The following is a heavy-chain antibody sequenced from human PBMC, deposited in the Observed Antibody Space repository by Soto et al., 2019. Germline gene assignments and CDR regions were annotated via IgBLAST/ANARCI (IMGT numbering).Heavy chain of an antibody. CDR1: GFTFSRSP. CDR2: ISADGSSQ. V-gene: IGHV3-30-3*01. CDR3: ARPVVAGTPDY. Sequence: QVQLVESGGGEVQPGTSRRLCCAAAGFTFSRSPMHWVRQAPGKGLDWVGLISADGSSQHYADSVRGRFIISRDNFRSTLSLQMDRLRAEDTAVYYCARPVVAGTPDYWGQGTLVSVSS. D-gene: IGHD2-15*01. J-gene: IGHJ4*02.